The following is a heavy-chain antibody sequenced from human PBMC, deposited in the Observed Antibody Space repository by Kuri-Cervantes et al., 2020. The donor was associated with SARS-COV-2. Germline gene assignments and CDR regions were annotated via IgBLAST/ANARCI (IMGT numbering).Heavy chain of an antibody. CDR2: ISSSSSYI. J-gene: IGHJ4*02. V-gene: IGHV3-21*04. CDR1: GFTFSSYS. Sequence: GESLKISCAASGFTFSSYSMNWVRQAPGKGLEWVSSISSSSSYIYYADSVKGRFTISRDNAKNSLYLQMNSLRAEDTALYYCAKDISYDSSGYYDYWGQGTLVTVSS. D-gene: IGHD3-22*01. CDR3: AKDISYDSSGYYDY.